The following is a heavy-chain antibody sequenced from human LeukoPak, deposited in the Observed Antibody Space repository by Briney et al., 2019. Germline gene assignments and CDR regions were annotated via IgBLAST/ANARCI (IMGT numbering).Heavy chain of an antibody. V-gene: IGHV3-30*18. CDR3: AKDPGGRGYSFIA. CDR1: GFTFSSCG. Sequence: GGSLRLSCAASGFTFSSCGMHWVRQAPSKGLEWVAVISYDGSNKYYADSVKGRFTISRDNSKNTLYLQMNSLRAEDTAVYYCAKDPGGRGYSFIAWGQGTLVTVSS. CDR2: ISYDGSNK. J-gene: IGHJ4*02. D-gene: IGHD5-18*01.